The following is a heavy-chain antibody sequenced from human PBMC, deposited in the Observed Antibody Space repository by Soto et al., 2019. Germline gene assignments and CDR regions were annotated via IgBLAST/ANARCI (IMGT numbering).Heavy chain of an antibody. CDR3: AIVDTAMVT. Sequence: EVELVESGGGLIQPGGSLRLSCAASGYTVSSTYMSWVRQAPGKGLEWVSVIYSGGSSYYADSVKGRFTISRDNSKNTLYLQMNSLRAEDTAVYYCAIVDTAMVTWGQGTLVTVSS. D-gene: IGHD5-18*01. CDR2: IYSGGSS. V-gene: IGHV3-53*01. J-gene: IGHJ5*02. CDR1: GYTVSSTY.